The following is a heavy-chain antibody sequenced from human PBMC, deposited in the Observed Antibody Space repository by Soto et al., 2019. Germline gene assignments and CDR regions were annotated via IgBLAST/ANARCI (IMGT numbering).Heavy chain of an antibody. CDR1: GFTFDDYA. Sequence: EVQLVESGGGLVQPGRSLRLSCAASGFTFDDYAMHWVRQAPGKGLEWVSGISWNSGSIGYADSVKGRFTISRDNAKNYLYLQMNSLRAEDTALYYCAKSESGNLEWLSDYYYYYMDVWGKGTTVTVSS. CDR3: AKSESGNLEWLSDYYYYYMDV. D-gene: IGHD3-3*01. CDR2: ISWNSGSI. J-gene: IGHJ6*03. V-gene: IGHV3-9*01.